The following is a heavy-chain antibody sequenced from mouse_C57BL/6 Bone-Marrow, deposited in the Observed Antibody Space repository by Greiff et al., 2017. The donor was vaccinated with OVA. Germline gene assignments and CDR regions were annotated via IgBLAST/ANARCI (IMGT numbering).Heavy chain of an antibody. D-gene: IGHD2-2*01. V-gene: IGHV2-4*01. Sequence: QVQLKQSGPGLVQPSQSLSITCTVSGFSLTSYGVHWVRQPPGKGLEWLGVIWSGGSTDYNAAFISRLSISKDNSKSQVFFKMNSLQADDTAIYYCAKNGYDVEDYFDYWGQGTTLTVSS. CDR1: GFSLTSYG. CDR2: IWSGGST. CDR3: AKNGYDVEDYFDY. J-gene: IGHJ2*01.